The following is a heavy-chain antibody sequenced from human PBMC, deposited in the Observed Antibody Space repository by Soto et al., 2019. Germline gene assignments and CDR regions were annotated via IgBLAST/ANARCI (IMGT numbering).Heavy chain of an antibody. CDR1: GGSISSRTYY. CDR2: IYYSGST. Sequence: SETLSLTYTVSGGSISSRTYYWGWIRQPPGKGLEWIGSIYYSGSTYCNPSLRSRVTISVDTSKNQFSLRLTSVTAADTAVYYCARRGGDYGDYADYWGQGTLVTVSS. D-gene: IGHD4-17*01. CDR3: ARRGGDYGDYADY. V-gene: IGHV4-39*01. J-gene: IGHJ4*02.